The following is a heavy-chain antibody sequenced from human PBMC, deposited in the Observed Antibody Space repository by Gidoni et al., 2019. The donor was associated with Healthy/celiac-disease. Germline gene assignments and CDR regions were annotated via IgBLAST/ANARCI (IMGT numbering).Heavy chain of an antibody. CDR1: GGSTSSYY. D-gene: IGHD4-17*01. J-gene: IGHJ4*02. CDR3: ARDMYGDYVFDY. CDR2: IYYSGST. V-gene: IGHV4-59*01. Sequence: QVQLQESGPGLVKPSETLSLTCTVSGGSTSSYYWSWIRQPPGKGLEWIGYIYYSGSTNYNPSLKSRVTISVDTSKNQFSLKLSSVTAADTAVYYCARDMYGDYVFDYWGQGTLVTVSS.